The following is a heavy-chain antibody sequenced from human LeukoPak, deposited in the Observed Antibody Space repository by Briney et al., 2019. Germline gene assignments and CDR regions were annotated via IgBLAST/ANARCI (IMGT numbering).Heavy chain of an antibody. CDR3: ARAGGDGYNYDAFDI. CDR1: GFTVSSNY. V-gene: IGHV3-53*01. D-gene: IGHD5-24*01. Sequence: GGSLRLSCAASGFTVSSNYMSWVRQAPGKGLEWVSVIYSGGSTYYADSVKGRFTISRDNSKSTLYLQMNSLRAEDTAVYYCARAGGDGYNYDAFDIWGQGTMVTVSS. J-gene: IGHJ3*02. CDR2: IYSGGST.